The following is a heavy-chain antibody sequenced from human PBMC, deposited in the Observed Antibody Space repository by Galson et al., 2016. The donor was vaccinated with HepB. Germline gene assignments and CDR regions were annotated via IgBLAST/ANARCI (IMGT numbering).Heavy chain of an antibody. Sequence: SPRLSCAASGFTFSAYWMAWIRQAPGKGLEWVANTNQDGSGKHYVDSAKGRFTVSRDNAKNSVFLGMNSLRAEDTAVYYCVSGYTSGIWGQGTTVTVSS. CDR3: VSGYTSGI. V-gene: IGHV3-7*01. J-gene: IGHJ3*01. CDR2: TNQDGSGK. CDR1: GFTFSAYW. D-gene: IGHD6-19*01.